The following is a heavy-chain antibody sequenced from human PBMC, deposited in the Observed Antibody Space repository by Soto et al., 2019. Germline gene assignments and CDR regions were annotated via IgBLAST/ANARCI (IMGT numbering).Heavy chain of an antibody. J-gene: IGHJ6*03. Sequence: SETLSLTCTVSGDSISSYYWSWIRQPPGKGLEWIGYIYYSGSTYYNPSLKSRVTISVDTSKNQFSLKLSFVTAADTAVYYCARGVLLWFGELSGYMDVWGKGTTVTVSS. D-gene: IGHD3-10*01. CDR2: IYYSGST. V-gene: IGHV4-59*04. CDR3: ARGVLLWFGELSGYMDV. CDR1: GDSISSYY.